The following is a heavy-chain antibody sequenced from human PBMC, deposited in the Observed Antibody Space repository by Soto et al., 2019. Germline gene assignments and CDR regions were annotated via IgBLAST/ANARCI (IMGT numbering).Heavy chain of an antibody. V-gene: IGHV4-31*03. Sequence: SETLSLTCTVSGGSISSGDHYWGWIRQHPERGLEWIGYIDNSGITYDNPSLKSRIAMSVDTSQNQFSLKLRSVTAADTAVYYCARNYGNYGHSFDSWGKGNLVNSPQ. CDR3: ARNYGNYGHSFDS. D-gene: IGHD4-17*01. CDR2: IDNSGIT. CDR1: GGSISSGDHY. J-gene: IGHJ4*02.